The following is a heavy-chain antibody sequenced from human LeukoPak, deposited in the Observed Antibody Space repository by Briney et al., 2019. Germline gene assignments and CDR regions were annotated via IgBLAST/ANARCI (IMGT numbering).Heavy chain of an antibody. J-gene: IGHJ4*02. CDR3: ARDSAYYHDSSGYPDY. CDR2: ISYDGSNK. D-gene: IGHD3-22*01. CDR1: GFTFSSYA. V-gene: IGHV3-30-3*01. Sequence: GGSLRLSCAASGFTFSSYAMHWVRQAPGKGLEWVAVISYDGSNKYYADSVKGRFTISRDNSKNTLYLQMNSLRAEDTAVYYCARDSAYYHDSSGYPDYWGQGTLVTVSS.